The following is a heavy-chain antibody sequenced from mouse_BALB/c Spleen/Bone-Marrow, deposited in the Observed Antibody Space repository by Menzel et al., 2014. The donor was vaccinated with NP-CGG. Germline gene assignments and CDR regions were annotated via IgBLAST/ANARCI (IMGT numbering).Heavy chain of an antibody. J-gene: IGHJ3*01. CDR3: ARDGDYMYAWFAY. Sequence: EVMLVESGGGLVKPGGSLKLSCAASGFTFSDYYMYWVRQTPEKRLEWVTTISDGGTYTYCPDSVKGRFTISRDNAKNNLYLQMSSLKSEDTAMYYCARDGDYMYAWFAYWGQGTLVTVSA. CDR1: GFTFSDYY. CDR2: ISDGGTYT. V-gene: IGHV5-4*02. D-gene: IGHD2-14*01.